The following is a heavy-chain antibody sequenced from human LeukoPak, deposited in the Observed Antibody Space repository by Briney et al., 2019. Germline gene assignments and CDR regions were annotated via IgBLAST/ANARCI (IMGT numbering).Heavy chain of an antibody. Sequence: ETLSLTCTVSGGSIGRYYWSWVRQAPGKGLEWVSFIFTGENTYYTDSVKGRFTISRDNSKNTVYLQMNSLRVEDTAVYYCARDGGSGTAAAGNLYYYYGMDVWGQGTTVTVSS. V-gene: IGHV3-53*01. CDR3: ARDGGSGTAAAGNLYYYYGMDV. CDR2: IFTGENT. D-gene: IGHD6-13*01. CDR1: GGSIGRYY. J-gene: IGHJ6*02.